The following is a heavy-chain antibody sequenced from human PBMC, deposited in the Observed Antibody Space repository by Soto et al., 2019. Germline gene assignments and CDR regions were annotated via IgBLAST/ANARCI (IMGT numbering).Heavy chain of an antibody. D-gene: IGHD6-19*01. CDR2: VSHDGRNT. CDR1: GFTFSDYA. Sequence: ESGGGVVQPGRSLRLSCAASGFTFSDYAMHWVRQAPGKGLEWVAVVSHDGRNTHYADSVKGRFTISRDISKNTVSLEMTSLRAEDTAVYYCARGGRQWLVTSDFNYWGQGALVTVSS. J-gene: IGHJ4*02. CDR3: ARGGRQWLVTSDFNY. V-gene: IGHV3-30*03.